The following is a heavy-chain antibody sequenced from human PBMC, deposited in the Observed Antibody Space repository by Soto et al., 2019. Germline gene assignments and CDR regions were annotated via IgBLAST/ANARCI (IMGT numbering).Heavy chain of an antibody. CDR1: GYTFTSYD. D-gene: IGHD3-16*02. J-gene: IGHJ4*02. V-gene: IGHV1-8*01. CDR3: ASSPTYYDYVWGSYRYFGD. Sequence: QVQLVQSGAEVKKPGASVKVSCKASGYTFTSYDINWVRQATGQGLEWMGWMNPNSGNTGYAQKFQGRVTITRNTARSTAYMELSSLRSEDTAVYYCASSPTYYDYVWGSYRYFGDWGQGTLVTVSS. CDR2: MNPNSGNT.